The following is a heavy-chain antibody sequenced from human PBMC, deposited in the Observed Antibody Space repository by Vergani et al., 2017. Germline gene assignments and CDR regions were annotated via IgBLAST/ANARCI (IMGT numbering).Heavy chain of an antibody. CDR2: IHTSGST. J-gene: IGHJ4*02. V-gene: IGHV4-61*02. CDR3: ARGSCLGGSCYKPLFDY. Sequence: QVQLQESGPGLVKPSHTLSLTCTVSGGPLNSHNYYWSWIRQPAGKGLEWIGRIHTSGSTNYNPYLKSRGPMSEDTSKNQFSLNLTAVTAADTAVYFCARGSCLGGSCYKPLFDYWVEGILVTVSS. CDR1: GGPLNSHNYY. D-gene: IGHD2-15*01.